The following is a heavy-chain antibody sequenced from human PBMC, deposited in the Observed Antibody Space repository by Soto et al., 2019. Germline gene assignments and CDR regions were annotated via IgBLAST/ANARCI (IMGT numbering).Heavy chain of an antibody. CDR2: ISYDGSNK. Sequence: QVQLVESGGGVVQPGRSLRLSCAASGFTFSSYGIHWVRQSPGKGLEWVAVISYDGSNKYYEDYVKGRFTISRDNSKNTLYLQMNSLKAEDTAVYYCAKEEQRGGGYSYYYGMDVWGQGTTVTVSS. J-gene: IGHJ6*02. CDR1: GFTFSSYG. CDR3: AKEEQRGGGYSYYYGMDV. D-gene: IGHD6-25*01. V-gene: IGHV3-30*18.